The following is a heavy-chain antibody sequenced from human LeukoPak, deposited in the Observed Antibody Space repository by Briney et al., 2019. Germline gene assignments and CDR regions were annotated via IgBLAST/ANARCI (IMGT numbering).Heavy chain of an antibody. CDR3: ALLATKEVVVAGYYYGMDV. CDR2: ISYDGSNK. CDR1: GFTFSSYG. Sequence: PGGSLRLSCAASGFTFSSYGMHWVRQAPGKGLEWVAVISYDGSNKYYADSVKGRFTISRDNSKNTLYLQMNSLRAEDTAVYYCALLATKEVVVAGYYYGMDVWGQGTTVTVSS. D-gene: IGHD2-15*01. V-gene: IGHV3-30*03. J-gene: IGHJ6*02.